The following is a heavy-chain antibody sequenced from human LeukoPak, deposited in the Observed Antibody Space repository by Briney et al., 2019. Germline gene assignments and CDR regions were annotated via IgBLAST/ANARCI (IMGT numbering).Heavy chain of an antibody. J-gene: IGHJ4*02. D-gene: IGHD5-18*01. V-gene: IGHV1-2*02. CDR2: INPNSGGT. CDR1: GYTFTGYC. Sequence: ASVKVSCKASGYTFTGYCMHWVRQAPGQGLEWMGWINPNSGGTNYAQKFQGRVTMTRDTSISTAYMELSRLRSDDTAVYYCARGRGGYSYFDYWGQGTLVTVSS. CDR3: ARGRGGYSYFDY.